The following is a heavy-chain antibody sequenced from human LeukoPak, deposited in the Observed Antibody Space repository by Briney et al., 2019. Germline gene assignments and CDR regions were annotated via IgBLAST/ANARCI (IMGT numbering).Heavy chain of an antibody. D-gene: IGHD6-13*01. V-gene: IGHV3-7*01. CDR1: GFTFSSYW. Sequence: GGSLRLSCAVSGFTFSSYWMNWVRQAPGKGLEWVASIKQDGGEKSYVDSVKGRFTISRDNAKNSLYLQMSSLRAEDTAVYYCARDGTAAGPYFDLWGQGTLDTVSS. CDR2: IKQDGGEK. J-gene: IGHJ4*01. CDR3: ARDGTAAGPYFDL.